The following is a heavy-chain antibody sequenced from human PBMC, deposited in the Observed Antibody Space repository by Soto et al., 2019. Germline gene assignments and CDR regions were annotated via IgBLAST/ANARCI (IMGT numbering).Heavy chain of an antibody. CDR2: IYYSGST. Sequence: SETLSLTCTVSGGSISSGGYYWSWIRQHPGKGLEWIGYIYYSGSTYYNPSLKSRVTISVDTSKDQFSLKLSSVTAADTAVYYCARDFGYSSSWYFYYYGMDVWGQGTTVT. D-gene: IGHD6-13*01. V-gene: IGHV4-31*03. J-gene: IGHJ6*02. CDR3: ARDFGYSSSWYFYYYGMDV. CDR1: GGSISSGGYY.